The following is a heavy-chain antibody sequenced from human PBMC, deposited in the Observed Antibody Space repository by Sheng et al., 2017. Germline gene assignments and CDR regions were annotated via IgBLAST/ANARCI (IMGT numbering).Heavy chain of an antibody. D-gene: IGHD1-1*01. CDR3: ARGRGDWNVVDY. J-gene: IGHJ4*02. CDR1: GYSLSSGYY. Sequence: QVQVQESGPGLVKPSETLSLTCTVSGYSLSSGYYWGWIRQPPGKGLEWIGNIFHSGSTYYNPSLKSRVTISVDTSKNQFSLKVSSVTAADTAVYYCARGRGDWNVVDYWGQGTLVTVSS. V-gene: IGHV4-38-2*02. CDR2: IFHSGST.